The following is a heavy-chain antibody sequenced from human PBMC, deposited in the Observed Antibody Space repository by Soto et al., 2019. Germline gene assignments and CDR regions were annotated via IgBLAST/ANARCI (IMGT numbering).Heavy chain of an antibody. CDR3: ARHVGHCTVSSCYFPYYYYYYMDV. D-gene: IGHD2-2*01. CDR2: IYYSGSA. V-gene: IGHV4-39*01. J-gene: IGHJ6*03. CDR1: GGSITSSSYY. Sequence: SETLSLTCTVSGGSITSSSYYWGWIRQSPGKGLEWIGSIYYSGSAYYSPSLKSRLTISVDTSKNQFSLKLSSVTAADTALYYCARHVGHCTVSSCYFPYYYYYYMDVWGKGTTVTVSS.